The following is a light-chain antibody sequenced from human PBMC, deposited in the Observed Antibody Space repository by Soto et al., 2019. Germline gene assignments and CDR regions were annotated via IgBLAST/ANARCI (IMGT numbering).Light chain of an antibody. Sequence: TLSCRASQSVSSYLAWYQQKPGQAPRLLIYDASNRATGIPARFSGSGSGTDFTLTISSLEPEDFAVYYCQQRSNWPLTFGGGTKVDIK. CDR1: QSVSSY. J-gene: IGKJ4*01. CDR2: DAS. V-gene: IGKV3-11*01. CDR3: QQRSNWPLT.